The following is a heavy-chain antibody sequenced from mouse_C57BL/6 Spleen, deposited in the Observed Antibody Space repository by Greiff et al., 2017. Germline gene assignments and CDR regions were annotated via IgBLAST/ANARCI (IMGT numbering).Heavy chain of an antibody. CDR2: INPNNGGT. Sequence: VQLQQPGAELVKPGASVKISCKASGYTFTDYYMNWVKQSHGKSLEWIGDINPNNGGTSYNQKFKGKATLTVDKSSSTAYMELRSLTSEDSAVYYCARRGTGYWGQGTTLTVSS. J-gene: IGHJ2*01. CDR3: ARRGTGY. CDR1: GYTFTDYY. D-gene: IGHD3-3*01. V-gene: IGHV1-26*01.